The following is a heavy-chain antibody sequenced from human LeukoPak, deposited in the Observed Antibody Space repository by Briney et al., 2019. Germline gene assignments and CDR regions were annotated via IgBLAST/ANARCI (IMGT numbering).Heavy chain of an antibody. D-gene: IGHD5-12*01. CDR2: IIPILGIA. Sequence: SVKVSCKASGGTFSKYAISWVRQAPGQGLEWMGRIIPILGIANYAQKFQGRVTITADKSTSTAYMELSSLRSEDTAVYYCARDYVVATISMRHYYYGMDVWGQGTTVTVSS. CDR1: GGTFSKYA. J-gene: IGHJ6*02. CDR3: ARDYVVATISMRHYYYGMDV. V-gene: IGHV1-69*04.